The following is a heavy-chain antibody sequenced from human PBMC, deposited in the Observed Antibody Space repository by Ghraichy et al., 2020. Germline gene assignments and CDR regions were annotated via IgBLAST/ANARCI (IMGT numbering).Heavy chain of an antibody. CDR3: AKHGMVGATSGSGYFDY. CDR1: GFTFTNYA. Sequence: GGSLRLSCAASGFTFTNYAMTWVRQAPGKGLEWVSAVSGSGGSTYYADSVKGRFTISRDNSKNTLYLHMNSLRAEDTAVYYCAKHGMVGATSGSGYFDYWGQGNLVTVSS. D-gene: IGHD1-26*01. V-gene: IGHV3-23*01. CDR2: VSGSGGST. J-gene: IGHJ4*02.